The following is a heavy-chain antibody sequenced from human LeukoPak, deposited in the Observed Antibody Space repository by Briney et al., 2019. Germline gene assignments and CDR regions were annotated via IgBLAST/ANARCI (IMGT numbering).Heavy chain of an antibody. J-gene: IGHJ3*02. V-gene: IGHV4-38-2*02. CDR2: IYHSGST. CDR1: GYSISSGYY. CDR3: AGRSPSLRAFDI. Sequence: SETLSLTCTVSGYSISSGYYWSWIRQPPGKGLEWIGYIYHSGSTYYNPSLKSRVTISVDRSKSQFSLKLSSVTAADTAVYYCAGRSPSLRAFDIWGQGTMVTVSS.